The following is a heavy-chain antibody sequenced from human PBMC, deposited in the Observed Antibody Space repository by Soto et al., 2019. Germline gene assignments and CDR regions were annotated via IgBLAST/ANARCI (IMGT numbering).Heavy chain of an antibody. J-gene: IGHJ4*02. CDR2: TRNKANSYTT. D-gene: IGHD3-22*01. Sequence: GGSLRLSCAASGFTFSDHYMDWVRQAPGKGLEWVGRTRNKANSYTTEYAASVKGRFTISRDDSKNSLYLQMNSLKTEDTAVYYCARVHYYDSSGYYYAEYYFDYWGQGTLVTVSS. V-gene: IGHV3-72*01. CDR1: GFTFSDHY. CDR3: ARVHYYDSSGYYYAEYYFDY.